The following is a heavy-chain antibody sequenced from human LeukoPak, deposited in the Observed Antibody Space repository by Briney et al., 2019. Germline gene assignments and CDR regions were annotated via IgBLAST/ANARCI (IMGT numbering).Heavy chain of an antibody. CDR3: AKVDTGYYQGIEF. D-gene: IGHD3-9*01. CDR1: GGSFSGYY. J-gene: IGHJ4*02. Sequence: SETLSLTCAVYGGSFSGYYWSWIRQPPGKGLEWIGEINHSGSTNYNPSLKSRVTISVDTSKNQFSLKLSSVTAADTAVYYCAKVDTGYYQGIEFWGQGTLVTVSS. V-gene: IGHV4-34*01. CDR2: INHSGST.